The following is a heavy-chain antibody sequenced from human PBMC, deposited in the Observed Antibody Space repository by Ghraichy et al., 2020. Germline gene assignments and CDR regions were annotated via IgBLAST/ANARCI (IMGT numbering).Heavy chain of an antibody. CDR2: IWYDGSNK. J-gene: IGHJ6*03. CDR1: GFTFSSYG. D-gene: IGHD3-10*01. V-gene: IGHV3-33*01. CDR3: ARDQENRKAYGSGSYYPPPYYYYYYMDV. Sequence: GGSLRLSCAASGFTFSSYGMHWVRQAPGKGLEWVAVIWYDGSNKYYADSVKGRFTISRDNSKKPLYLQMNSLRAGDTAVYYCARDQENRKAYGSGSYYPPPYYYYYYMDVWGKGTTVTVSS.